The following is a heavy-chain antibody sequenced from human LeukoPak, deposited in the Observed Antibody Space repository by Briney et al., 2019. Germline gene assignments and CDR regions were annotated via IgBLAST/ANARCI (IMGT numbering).Heavy chain of an antibody. V-gene: IGHV1-18*01. D-gene: IGHD1-26*01. Sequence: ASVKVSCKASGYTFTNYGITWMRQAPGQGLEWMGWINTYNGNTYYAQKLQGRVTITTDTSTSTAYMELRSLRSDDTAVFYCARDLVDGVGAPGAYWGQGALVTVSS. J-gene: IGHJ4*02. CDR1: GYTFTNYG. CDR2: INTYNGNT. CDR3: ARDLVDGVGAPGAY.